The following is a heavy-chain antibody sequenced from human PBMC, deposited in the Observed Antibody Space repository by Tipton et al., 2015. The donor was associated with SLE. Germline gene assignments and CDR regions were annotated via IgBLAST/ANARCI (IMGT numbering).Heavy chain of an antibody. CDR3: ARDLLVEKMPVTGKDAFDI. D-gene: IGHD1-20*01. Sequence: SLRLSCAASGFTFSSYSMNWVRQAPGKGLEWVSYISSSSSYTNYADSVKGRFTISRDNAKNSLYLQMNSLRAEDTAVYYCARDLLVEKMPVTGKDAFDIWGQGTMVTVSS. CDR1: GFTFSSYS. CDR2: ISSSSSYT. V-gene: IGHV3-21*05. J-gene: IGHJ3*02.